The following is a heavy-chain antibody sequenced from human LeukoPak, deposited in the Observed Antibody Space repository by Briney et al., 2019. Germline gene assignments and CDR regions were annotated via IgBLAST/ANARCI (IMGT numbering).Heavy chain of an antibody. J-gene: IGHJ3*02. CDR2: VYYSGRT. CDR3: ARLLDNDSSGDPDTFDM. CDR1: GVSISGHY. V-gene: IGHV4-59*11. Sequence: PSETLSLTCTVSGVSISGHYWSWIRQPPGNGLEWIGFVYYSGRTRYNPSLHSRVTISADTSKNHLSLKLTSVTAADTAVYYCARLLDNDSSGDPDTFDMWGQGIKFTVSS. D-gene: IGHD3-22*01.